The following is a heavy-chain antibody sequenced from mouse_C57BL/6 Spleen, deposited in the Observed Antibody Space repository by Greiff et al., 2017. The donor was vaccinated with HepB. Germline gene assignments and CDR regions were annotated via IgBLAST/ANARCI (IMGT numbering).Heavy chain of an antibody. J-gene: IGHJ4*01. V-gene: IGHV3-6*01. D-gene: IGHD4-1*01. CDR1: GYSITSGYY. Sequence: VQLQQSGPGLVKPSQSLSLTCSVTGYSITSGYYWNWIRQFPGNKLEWMGYISYDGSNNYNPSLKNRISITRDTSKNQFFLKLNSVTTEDTATYYCARPGTRGYYAMDYWGQGTSVTVSS. CDR3: ARPGTRGYYAMDY. CDR2: ISYDGSN.